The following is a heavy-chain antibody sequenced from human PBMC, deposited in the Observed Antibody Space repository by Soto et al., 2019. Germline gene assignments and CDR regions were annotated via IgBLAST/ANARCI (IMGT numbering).Heavy chain of an antibody. D-gene: IGHD6-13*01. CDR1: GGNFSRNG. CDR2: IIPMFGTT. Sequence: QVQLVQSGAEVQKPGSSVKVSCKASGGNFSRNGISWVRQAPGQGLEYMGGIIPMFGTTNYPHKFRGRVTFTADESTSTAYMELSSLRSEDTAVYYCARASGSSWYNWFDPWGQGTLVTVS. J-gene: IGHJ5*02. CDR3: ARASGSSWYNWFDP. V-gene: IGHV1-69*01.